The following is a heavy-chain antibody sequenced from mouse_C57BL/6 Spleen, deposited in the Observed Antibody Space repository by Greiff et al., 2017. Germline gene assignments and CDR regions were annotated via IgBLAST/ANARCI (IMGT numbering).Heavy chain of an antibody. CDR2: INPNNGGT. CDR1: GYTFTDYY. Sequence: EVQLQQSGPELVKPGASVKISCKASGYTFTDYYMNWVKQSHGKSLEWIGDINPNNGGTSYNQKFKGKATLTVDKSSSTAYMELRSLTSEDSAVYYCAEAGTSDAMDYWGQGTSVTVSS. V-gene: IGHV1-26*01. J-gene: IGHJ4*01. D-gene: IGHD4-1*01. CDR3: AEAGTSDAMDY.